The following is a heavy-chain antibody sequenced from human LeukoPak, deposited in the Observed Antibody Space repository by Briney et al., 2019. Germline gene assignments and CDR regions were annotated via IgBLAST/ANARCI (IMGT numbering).Heavy chain of an antibody. CDR3: ARVGSSSWYLGADC. D-gene: IGHD6-13*01. V-gene: IGHV4-61*08. J-gene: IGHJ4*02. CDR1: GLSFDDYG. CDR2: IYYSGST. Sequence: GSLRLSCAASGLSFDDYGMSWIRQPPGKGLEWIGYIYYSGSTNYNPSLKSRVTISVDTSKNQFSLKLSSVTAADTAVYYCARVGSSSWYLGADCWGQGILVTVSS.